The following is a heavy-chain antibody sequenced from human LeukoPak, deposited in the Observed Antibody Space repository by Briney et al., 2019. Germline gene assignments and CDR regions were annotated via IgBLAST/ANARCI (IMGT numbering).Heavy chain of an antibody. CDR3: ARGHDFWSGYYSFDY. D-gene: IGHD3-3*01. J-gene: IGHJ4*02. V-gene: IGHV4-61*02. CDR1: GGSISSGSYY. CDR2: IYTSGST. Sequence: SQTLSLTCTVSGGSISSGSYYWGWIRQPAGKGLEWIGRIYTSGSTNYNPSLKSRVTISVDTSKNQFSLKLSSVTAADTAVYYCARGHDFWSGYYSFDYWGQGTLVTVSS.